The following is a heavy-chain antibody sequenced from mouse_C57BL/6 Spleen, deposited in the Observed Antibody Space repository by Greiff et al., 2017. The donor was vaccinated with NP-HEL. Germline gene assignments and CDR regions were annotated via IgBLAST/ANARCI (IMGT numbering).Heavy chain of an antibody. D-gene: IGHD1-1*01. Sequence: VQLQESGAELARPGASVKLSCKASGYTFTSYGISWVKQRTGQGLEWIGEIYPRSGNTYYNEKFKGKATLTADKSSSTAYMELRSLTSEDSAVYFCARSFYYYGSSHWYFDVWGTGTTGTVSS. CDR1: GYTFTSYG. J-gene: IGHJ1*03. V-gene: IGHV1-81*01. CDR3: ARSFYYYGSSHWYFDV. CDR2: IYPRSGNT.